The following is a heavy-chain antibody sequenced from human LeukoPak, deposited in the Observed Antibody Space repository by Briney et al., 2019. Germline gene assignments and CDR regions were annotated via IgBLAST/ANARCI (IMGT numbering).Heavy chain of an antibody. V-gene: IGHV3-30*02. CDR3: AKDAQRGFDYSNSLEY. Sequence: PGGSLRLSCAAPGFTFSHFGMHWVRQAPGKGLEWVALIWSDGTEKYYGDAVKGRFTISRDNSRNTLYLQMNNLRDDDTAVYYCAKDAQRGFDYSNSLEYWGQGTLVIVSS. D-gene: IGHD4-11*01. CDR1: GFTFSHFG. J-gene: IGHJ4*02. CDR2: IWSDGTEK.